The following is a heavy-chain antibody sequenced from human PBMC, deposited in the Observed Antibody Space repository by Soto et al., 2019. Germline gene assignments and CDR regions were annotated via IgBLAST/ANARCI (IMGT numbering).Heavy chain of an antibody. CDR1: GGSISSSSYY. D-gene: IGHD3-3*01. CDR3: ARHSGSYDFWSGQNYYYYMDV. J-gene: IGHJ6*03. V-gene: IGHV4-39*01. CDR2: IYYSGST. Sequence: KTSETLSLTCTVSGGSISSSSYYWGWIRQPPGKGLEWIGSIYYSGSTYYNPSLKSRVTISVDTSKNQFSLKLSSVTAADTAVYYCARHSGSYDFWSGQNYYYYMDVWGKGTTVTVSS.